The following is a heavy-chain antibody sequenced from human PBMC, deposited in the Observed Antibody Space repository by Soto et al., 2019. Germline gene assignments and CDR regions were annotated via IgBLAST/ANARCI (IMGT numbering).Heavy chain of an antibody. D-gene: IGHD3-22*01. J-gene: IGHJ3*02. Sequence: SETLSLTCTVSGGSVSSGSYYWSWIRQPPGKGLEWIGYIYHSGSTYYNPSLKSRVTISVDTSKNQFSLKLSSVTAADTAVYYCARADYYDSSGYFDAFDIWGQGTMVTVSS. CDR2: IYHSGST. CDR1: GGSVSSGSYY. CDR3: ARADYYDSSGYFDAFDI. V-gene: IGHV4-61*01.